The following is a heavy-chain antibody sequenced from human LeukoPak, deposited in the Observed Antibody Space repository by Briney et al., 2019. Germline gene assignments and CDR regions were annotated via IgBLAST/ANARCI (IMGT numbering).Heavy chain of an antibody. V-gene: IGHV1-18*01. J-gene: IGHJ4*02. CDR3: ARDPAGRGIVATPPSY. Sequence: GASVKVSCKASGYTFTSYGISWVRQAPGQGLEWMGWISAYNGNTSYAQKLQGRVTMTTDTSTSTAYMELRSLRSDDTAVYYCARDPAGRGIVATPPSYWGQGTLVTVSS. D-gene: IGHD5-12*01. CDR1: GYTFTSYG. CDR2: ISAYNGNT.